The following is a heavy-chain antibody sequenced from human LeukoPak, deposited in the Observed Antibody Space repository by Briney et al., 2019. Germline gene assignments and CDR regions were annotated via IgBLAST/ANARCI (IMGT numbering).Heavy chain of an antibody. V-gene: IGHV3-23*01. J-gene: IGHJ4*02. D-gene: IGHD3-10*01. Sequence: GGSLRLSCAASGFTFSSYAMSWVRQAPGKGLEWVSAISGSGGSTYYADSVKGRFTISRDNSKNTLYLQMNSLRAGDTAVYYCAKVMAVVRGALDYWGQGTLVTVSS. CDR1: GFTFSSYA. CDR2: ISGSGGST. CDR3: AKVMAVVRGALDY.